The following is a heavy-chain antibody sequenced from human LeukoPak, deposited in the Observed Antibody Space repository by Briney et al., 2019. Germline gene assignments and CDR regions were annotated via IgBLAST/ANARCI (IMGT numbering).Heavy chain of an antibody. CDR3: ARDHWYYDSSGYYSGNFDY. V-gene: IGHV3-48*03. CDR2: ISSSGSTI. D-gene: IGHD3-22*01. J-gene: IGHJ4*02. CDR1: GFTFSSYE. Sequence: TGGSLRLSCAASGFTFSSYEMNWVRQAPGKGLEWVSYISSSGSTIYYADPVKGRFTISRDNAKNSLYLQMNSLRAEDTAVYYCARDHWYYDSSGYYSGNFDYWGQGTLVTVSS.